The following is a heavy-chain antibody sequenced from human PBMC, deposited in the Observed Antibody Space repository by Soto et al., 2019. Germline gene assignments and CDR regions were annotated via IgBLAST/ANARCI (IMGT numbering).Heavy chain of an antibody. CDR3: ARDPMATTEPGYYYGMDV. Sequence: QVQLVQSGAEVKKPGSSVKVSCKASGGTFSSYAISWVRQAPGQGLEWMGGIIPIFGTANYAQKFQGRVTITADKSTSTAYMELSSLRSEDKAVYYCARDPMATTEPGYYYGMDVWGQGTTVTVSS. J-gene: IGHJ6*02. CDR1: GGTFSSYA. D-gene: IGHD1-26*01. CDR2: IIPIFGTA. V-gene: IGHV1-69*06.